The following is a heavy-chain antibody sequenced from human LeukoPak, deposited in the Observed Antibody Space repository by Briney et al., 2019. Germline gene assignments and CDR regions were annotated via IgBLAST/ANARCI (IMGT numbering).Heavy chain of an antibody. CDR2: IYYSGST. CDR3: ASLALGNYFDY. V-gene: IGHV4-59*12. CDR1: GGSISSYY. D-gene: IGHD7-27*01. Sequence: SETLSLTCTVSGGSISSYYWSWIRQPPGKGLEWIGYIYYSGSTNYNPSLKSRVTISVDTSKNQFSLKLSSVTAADTAVYYCASLALGNYFDYWGQGTLVTVSS. J-gene: IGHJ4*02.